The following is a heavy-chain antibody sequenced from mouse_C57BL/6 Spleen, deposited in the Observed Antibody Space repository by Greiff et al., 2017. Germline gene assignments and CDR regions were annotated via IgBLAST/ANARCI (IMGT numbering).Heavy chain of an antibody. V-gene: IGHV1-52*01. CDR1: GYTFTSYW. Sequence: QVQLQQPGAELVRPGSSVKLSCKASGYTFTSYWMHWVKQRPIQGLEWIGNIDPSDSETHYNQKFKDKATLTVDKSSSTAYMQLSSLTSEDSAVYYCARSVCSVPDYWGQGTTLTVSS. J-gene: IGHJ2*01. CDR2: IDPSDSET. CDR3: ARSVCSVPDY.